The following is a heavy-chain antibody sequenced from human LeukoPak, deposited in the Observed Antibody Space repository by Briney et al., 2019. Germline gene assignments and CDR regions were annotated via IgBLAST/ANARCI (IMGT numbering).Heavy chain of an antibody. D-gene: IGHD3-22*01. J-gene: IGHJ5*02. Sequence: GGSLRLSCAASGFTLSSYSMNWVRQAPGKGLEWVSSISSSSSYIYYADSVKGRFTISRDNAKNSLYLQMNSLRAEDTAVYYCARQSYYDSSGSRWFDPWGQGTLVTVSS. CDR3: ARQSYYDSSGSRWFDP. CDR2: ISSSSSYI. V-gene: IGHV3-21*01. CDR1: GFTLSSYS.